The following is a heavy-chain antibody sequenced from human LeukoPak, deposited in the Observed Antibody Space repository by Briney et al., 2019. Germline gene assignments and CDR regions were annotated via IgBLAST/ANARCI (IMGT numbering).Heavy chain of an antibody. CDR2: ISRSGGST. J-gene: IGHJ4*02. V-gene: IGHV3-23*01. CDR3: AKHYDYIWGSYRYFDY. CDR1: GFTFSSYA. Sequence: GGSLRLSCAASGFTFSSYAMSWVRQAPGKGLDWVSGISRSGGSTSYADSVKGRFTISRDNSKNTLYLQMNSLRAEDTAVYYCAKHYDYIWGSYRYFDYWGQGTLVTVSS. D-gene: IGHD3-16*02.